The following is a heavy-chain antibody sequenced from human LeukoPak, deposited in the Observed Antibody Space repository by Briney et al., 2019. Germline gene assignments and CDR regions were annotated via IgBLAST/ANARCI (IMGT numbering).Heavy chain of an antibody. Sequence: PSETLSLTCTVSGGSFSSGSYYWSRIRQPPGKGLEWIGYIYYSGSTNYNPSLKSRVTISVDTSKNQFSLKLSSVTAADTAVYYCARDANYYDSSGLDYWGQGTLVTVSS. CDR1: GGSFSSGSYY. V-gene: IGHV4-61*01. CDR2: IYYSGST. D-gene: IGHD3-22*01. CDR3: ARDANYYDSSGLDY. J-gene: IGHJ4*02.